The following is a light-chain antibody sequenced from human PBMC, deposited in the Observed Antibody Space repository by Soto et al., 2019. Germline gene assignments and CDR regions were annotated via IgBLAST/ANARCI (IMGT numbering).Light chain of an antibody. J-gene: IGLJ2*01. CDR3: SSYTSTNTVV. Sequence: QSVLTQPASVSGSPGQSITISCTRTSSDVGGYKYVSWYQQHPGKVPKLVIYGVTNRPSGVSNRFSGSKSGDTASLTISGLQAEDEGDYYCSSYTSTNTVVFGGGTKVTVL. CDR1: SSDVGGYKY. CDR2: GVT. V-gene: IGLV2-14*01.